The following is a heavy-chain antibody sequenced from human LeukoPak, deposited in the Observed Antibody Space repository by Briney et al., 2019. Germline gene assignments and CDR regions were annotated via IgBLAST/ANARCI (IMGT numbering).Heavy chain of an antibody. D-gene: IGHD6-13*01. CDR1: GGSISSYY. V-gene: IGHV4-4*07. J-gene: IGHJ6*02. Sequence: SETLSLTCTVSGGSISSYYWSWIRQPAGKGLEWIGRIYTSGSTNYNPSLKSRVTMSVDTSKNQFSLKLSSVTAADTAVYYCARVSIAAAGPHRYYGMDVWGQGTTVTVSS. CDR3: ARVSIAAAGPHRYYGMDV. CDR2: IYTSGST.